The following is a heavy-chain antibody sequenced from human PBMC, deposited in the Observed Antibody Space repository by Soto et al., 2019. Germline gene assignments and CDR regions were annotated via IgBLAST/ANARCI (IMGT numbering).Heavy chain of an antibody. CDR3: AKVPVGATGRFDY. Sequence: VGSLRLSCAGSGFTFSNYAMSWVRQAPGKGLAWVSAISGSGGSTYYADSVKGRFTISRDNSKNTLYLQMNSLRAEDTALYYCAKVPVGATGRFDYWGQGTLVTVSS. D-gene: IGHD1-26*01. V-gene: IGHV3-23*01. CDR2: ISGSGGST. CDR1: GFTFSNYA. J-gene: IGHJ4*02.